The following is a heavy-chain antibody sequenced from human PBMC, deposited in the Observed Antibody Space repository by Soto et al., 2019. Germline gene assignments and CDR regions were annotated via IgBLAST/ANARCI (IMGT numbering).Heavy chain of an antibody. CDR2: IIPIFGTA. D-gene: IGHD6-19*01. J-gene: IGHJ5*02. CDR3: ATGDRSGWYSWFDP. Sequence: GASVKVSFKASGGAFSSYAISWVRQAPGQGLEWVGGIIPIFGTANYAQKFQGRVTITADESTSTAYMELSSLRSEDTAVYYCATGDRSGWYSWFDPWGQGTLVTVSS. CDR1: GGAFSSYA. V-gene: IGHV1-69*13.